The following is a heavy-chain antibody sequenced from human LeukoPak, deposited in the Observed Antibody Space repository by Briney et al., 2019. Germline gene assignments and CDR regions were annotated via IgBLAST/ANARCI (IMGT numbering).Heavy chain of an antibody. V-gene: IGHV1-2*06. Sequence: ASVKVSCKASGYTFTGYYMHWVRQAPGQGLEWMGRINPNSGGTNYAQKFQGRVTMTRDTSISTAYMELSRLRSDDTAVYYCARGTHYYDSSGYFDYWGQGTLVTVSS. D-gene: IGHD3-22*01. CDR1: GYTFTGYY. J-gene: IGHJ4*02. CDR2: INPNSGGT. CDR3: ARGTHYYDSSGYFDY.